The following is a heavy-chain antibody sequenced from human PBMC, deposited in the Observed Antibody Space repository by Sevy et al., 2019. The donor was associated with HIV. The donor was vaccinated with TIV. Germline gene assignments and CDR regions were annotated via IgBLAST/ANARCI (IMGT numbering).Heavy chain of an antibody. V-gene: IGHV3-7*03. CDR2: IKRHGSEK. CDR3: ARDCSSATCLWGMDV. D-gene: IGHD2-2*01. Sequence: GGSLRLSCAASGFVFSDYWMSWVRQAPGKGLEWVANIKRHGSEKYYVASVKGRFTISRDNAKTSLYLQMNSLRGEDTAVYYCARDCSSATCLWGMDVWGQGTMVTVSS. J-gene: IGHJ6*02. CDR1: GFVFSDYW.